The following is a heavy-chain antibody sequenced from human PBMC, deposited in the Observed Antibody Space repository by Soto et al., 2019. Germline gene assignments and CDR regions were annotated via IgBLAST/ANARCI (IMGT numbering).Heavy chain of an antibody. J-gene: IGHJ4*02. CDR1: GFTFSSYA. CDR3: ARVSLEGRDGYNSPFDY. CDR2: ISYDGSNK. D-gene: IGHD5-12*01. Sequence: LRLSCAASGFTFSSYAMHWVRQAPGKGLEWVAVISYDGSNKYYADSMKGRFTISRDNSKNTLYLQMNSLRAEDTAVYYCARVSLEGRDGYNSPFDYWGQGTLVTVSS. V-gene: IGHV3-30-3*01.